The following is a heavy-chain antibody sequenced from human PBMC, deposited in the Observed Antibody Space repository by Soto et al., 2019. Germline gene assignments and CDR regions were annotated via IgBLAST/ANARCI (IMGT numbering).Heavy chain of an antibody. D-gene: IGHD6-19*01. Sequence: QVQLVESGGGVVQPGRSLRLSCAASGFTFSSYGMHWVRQAPGKGLEWVAVIWYDGSNKYYADSVKGRFTISRDKSKNTLYLQMNSLRAEDTAVYYCARDSEGLAGYWGQGTLVTVSS. V-gene: IGHV3-33*01. J-gene: IGHJ4*02. CDR2: IWYDGSNK. CDR1: GFTFSSYG. CDR3: ARDSEGLAGY.